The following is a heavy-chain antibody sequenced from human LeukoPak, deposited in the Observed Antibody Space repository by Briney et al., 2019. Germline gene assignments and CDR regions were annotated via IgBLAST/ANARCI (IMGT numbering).Heavy chain of an antibody. J-gene: IGHJ4*02. V-gene: IGHV1-69*13. CDR2: IIPIFGTA. CDR3: ARFGRLLRYFDWTSHPYYFDY. Sequence: SVKVSCKASGGTFSSYAISWVRQAPGQGLEWMGGIIPIFGTANYAQKFQGRVTITADESTSTAYMELSSLRSEDTAVYYCARFGRLLRYFDWTSHPYYFDYWGQGTLVTVSS. D-gene: IGHD3-9*01. CDR1: GGTFSSYA.